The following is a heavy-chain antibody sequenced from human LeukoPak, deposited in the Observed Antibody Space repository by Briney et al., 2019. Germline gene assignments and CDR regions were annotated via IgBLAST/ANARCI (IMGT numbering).Heavy chain of an antibody. Sequence: SETLSLTCNVSSGSISGSYWSWIRQPAGKGLEWIGRIHYSGSTNYNSSLKSRVTISLDTSKNQFSLKLRSVTAADTAVYYCAKFGGGNYYEAFFDFWGQGALVTVSS. V-gene: IGHV4-4*07. D-gene: IGHD3-16*01. J-gene: IGHJ4*02. CDR2: IHYSGST. CDR1: SGSISGSY. CDR3: AKFGGGNYYEAFFDF.